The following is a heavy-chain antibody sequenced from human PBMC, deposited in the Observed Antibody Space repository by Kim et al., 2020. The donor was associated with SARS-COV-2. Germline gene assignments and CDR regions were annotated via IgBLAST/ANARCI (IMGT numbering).Heavy chain of an antibody. V-gene: IGHV5-51*01. Sequence: GESLKISCKGSGYSFTSYWIGWVRQMPGKGLEWMGIIYPGDSDTRYSPSFQGQVTISADKSISTAYLQWSSLKASDTAMYYCARSGRYGDYAHAFDIWGQGTMVTVSS. CDR3: ARSGRYGDYAHAFDI. D-gene: IGHD4-17*01. CDR1: GYSFTSYW. CDR2: IYPGDSDT. J-gene: IGHJ3*02.